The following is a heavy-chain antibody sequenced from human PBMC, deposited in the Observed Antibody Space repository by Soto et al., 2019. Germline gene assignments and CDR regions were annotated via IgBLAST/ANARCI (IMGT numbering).Heavy chain of an antibody. D-gene: IGHD3-9*01. CDR2: IYYRGNA. CDR1: DDSINSDKYY. J-gene: IGHJ4*02. Sequence: QLQLQESGPGLVKPSETLSLTCSVSDDSINSDKYYWGWIRQPPGKGLEWIGSIYYRGNAYYNPSLHTRATISLDKSKSQCSLKLNSVTAADSAVYFCARLEGLATISYYFDFWGPGALVTVSS. V-gene: IGHV4-39*01. CDR3: ARLEGLATISYYFDF.